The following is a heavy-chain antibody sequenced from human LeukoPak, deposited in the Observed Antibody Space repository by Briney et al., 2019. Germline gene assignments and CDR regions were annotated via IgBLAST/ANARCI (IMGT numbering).Heavy chain of an antibody. CDR1: GGSISSYY. CDR2: IYYSGST. CDR3: ASMGSSSFFDP. Sequence: SETLSLTCTVSGGSISSYYWSWIRQPPGKGLEWIGYIYYSGSTNYNPSLKSRVTMSVDTSKNQFSLKLSSVTAADTAVYYCASMGSSSFFDPWGQGTLVTVSS. J-gene: IGHJ5*02. V-gene: IGHV4-59*01. D-gene: IGHD6-13*01.